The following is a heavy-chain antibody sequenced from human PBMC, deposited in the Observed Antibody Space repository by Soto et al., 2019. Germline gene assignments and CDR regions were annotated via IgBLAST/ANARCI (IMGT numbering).Heavy chain of an antibody. J-gene: IGHJ6*03. V-gene: IGHV3-23*01. D-gene: IGHD2-15*01. Sequence: EVQLLESGGGLVQPGGSLRLSCAASGFTFSSYAMSWVRQAPGKGLEWVSTISGSDNSTDYADSVKGRFTISRDSSKNTLYLQMNSLRAEDTAVYYCAKDQDIRYCYMDVWGKGTTVTVSS. CDR3: AKDQDIRYCYMDV. CDR1: GFTFSSYA. CDR2: ISGSDNST.